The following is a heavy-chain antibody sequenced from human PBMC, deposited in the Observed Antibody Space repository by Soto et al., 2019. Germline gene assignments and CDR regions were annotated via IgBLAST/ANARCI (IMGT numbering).Heavy chain of an antibody. CDR3: ARLYDSSGYYPYGMDV. D-gene: IGHD3-22*01. Sequence: LRLSCAASGFTFSTYAMSWVRQAPGKGLEWVSSISGTGGSTYYADSVKGRFTISRDKSRNTLDLQMNSLRAEDTAVYYCARLYDSSGYYPYGMDVWGQGTTVTVS. CDR1: GFTFSTYA. V-gene: IGHV3-23*01. J-gene: IGHJ6*02. CDR2: ISGTGGST.